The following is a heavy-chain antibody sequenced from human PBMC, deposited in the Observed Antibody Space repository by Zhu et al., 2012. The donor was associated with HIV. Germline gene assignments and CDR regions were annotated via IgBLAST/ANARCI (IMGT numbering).Heavy chain of an antibody. Sequence: QVQLQESGPGLVKPSETLSLTCAVSGYSISSGYYWGWIRQPPGKGLEWIGSIYHSGSTYYNPSLKSRVTISVDTSKNQFSLKLSSVTAADTAVYYCASYRLGNYYDSSGYFDYWGQGTLVHRLL. CDR1: GYSISSGYY. CDR2: IYHSGST. D-gene: IGHD3-22*01. J-gene: IGHJ4*02. CDR3: ASYRLGNYYDSSGYFDY. V-gene: IGHV4-38-2*01.